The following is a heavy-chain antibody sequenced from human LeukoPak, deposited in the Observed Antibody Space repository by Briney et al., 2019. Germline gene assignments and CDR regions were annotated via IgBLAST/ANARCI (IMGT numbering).Heavy chain of an antibody. CDR1: VDSISSYY. D-gene: IGHD3-10*01. CDR3: ATWFGELQFDY. Sequence: PSETLSLTCTVSVDSISSYYWGWIRQPPGKGLEWIGSIYYSGGTYYNPSLKSRVTISVDTSKNQSSLKLSSVTAADTAVYYCATWFGELQFDYWGQGTLVTVSS. V-gene: IGHV4-39*01. CDR2: IYYSGGT. J-gene: IGHJ4*02.